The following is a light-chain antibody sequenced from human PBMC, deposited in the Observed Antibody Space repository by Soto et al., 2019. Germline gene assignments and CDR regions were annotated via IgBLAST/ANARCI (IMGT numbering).Light chain of an antibody. CDR3: SSYAGSTSYV. V-gene: IGLV2-8*01. CDR1: SSDVGGYNY. CDR2: EVS. Sequence: QSALTQPPSASGSPGQSVTISCTGTSSDVGGYNYVSWYQQHPGKAPKLMIYEVSKRPSGVPDRCSGSKSGNTASLTVSGLQAEDAADYYCSSYAGSTSYVFGTGTKVTVL. J-gene: IGLJ1*01.